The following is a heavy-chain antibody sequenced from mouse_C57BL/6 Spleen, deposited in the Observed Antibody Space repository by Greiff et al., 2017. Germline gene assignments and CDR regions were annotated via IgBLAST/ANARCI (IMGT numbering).Heavy chain of an antibody. J-gene: IGHJ2*01. CDR3: TGRESTVVADY. Sequence: QVQLQQSGAELVRPGASVTLSCKASGYTFTDYEMHWVKQRPVHGLEWIGAIDPETGGTAYNQKFKGKAILTADKSSSTADMELRSLTSEDAAVYYCTGRESTVVADYWGQGTTLTVSS. CDR2: IDPETGGT. D-gene: IGHD1-1*01. V-gene: IGHV1-15*01. CDR1: GYTFTDYE.